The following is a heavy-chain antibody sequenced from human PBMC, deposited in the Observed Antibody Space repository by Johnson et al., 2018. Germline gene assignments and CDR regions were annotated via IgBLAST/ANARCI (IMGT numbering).Heavy chain of an antibody. CDR1: GASISTYY. J-gene: IGHJ3*02. V-gene: IGHV4-59*01. CDR2: VYYSGST. D-gene: IGHD5-18*01. Sequence: QVQLQETGPGLVKPTETLSLTCSVSGASISTYYWSWIRQPPGKGLEWIGYVYYSGSTSYNPSLQSRSTISLDSSNNQFSLKLSSVPAADTAVYYRATMKLSDGYVTAFDIGGQGTTVTVA. CDR3: ATMKLSDGYVTAFDI.